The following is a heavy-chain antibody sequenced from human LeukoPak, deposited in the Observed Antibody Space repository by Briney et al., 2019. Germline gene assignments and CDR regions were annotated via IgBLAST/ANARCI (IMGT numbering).Heavy chain of an antibody. V-gene: IGHV3-30*18. CDR2: ISYDGSNK. CDR1: GFTFSSYG. CDR3: AKEETYYYGSGSYYAEPRFDY. J-gene: IGHJ4*02. Sequence: GGSLRLSCAASGFTFSSYGIHWVRQAPGKGLEWVAVISYDGSNKYYADSVKGRFTISRDNSKNTLYLQMNSLRAEDTAVYYCAKEETYYYGSGSYYAEPRFDYWGQGTLVTVSS. D-gene: IGHD3-10*01.